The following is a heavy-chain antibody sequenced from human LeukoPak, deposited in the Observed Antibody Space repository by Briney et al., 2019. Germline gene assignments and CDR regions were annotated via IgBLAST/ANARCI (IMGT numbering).Heavy chain of an antibody. Sequence: PGGSLRLSCAASGFTFSSYAMHWVRQAPGKGLEWVAAISYDGSNKYYADSVKGRFTISRDNSKNTLYLQMNSLRAEDTAVYYCARDSGAYSSGYYFYFQHWGQGTLVTVSS. V-gene: IGHV3-30-3*01. CDR1: GFTFSSYA. D-gene: IGHD3-22*01. CDR3: ARDSGAYSSGYYFYFQH. CDR2: ISYDGSNK. J-gene: IGHJ1*01.